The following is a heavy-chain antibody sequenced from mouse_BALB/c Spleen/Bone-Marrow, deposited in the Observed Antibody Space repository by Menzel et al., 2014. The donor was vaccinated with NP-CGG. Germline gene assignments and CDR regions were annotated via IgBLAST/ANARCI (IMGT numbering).Heavy chain of an antibody. J-gene: IGHJ4*01. CDR3: ARNGAMDY. CDR2: IWSGGSI. CDR1: GFSLTTYG. V-gene: IGHV2-2*02. Sequence: QVQLKESGPGLVQPSQSLSITCTVSGFSLTTYGVHWVRQSPGKGLEWLGVIWSGGSIDYNAAFISRLSISKDNSKSXVFFKMNSLQPNDPAIYYCARNGAMDYWGQGTSVTVSS.